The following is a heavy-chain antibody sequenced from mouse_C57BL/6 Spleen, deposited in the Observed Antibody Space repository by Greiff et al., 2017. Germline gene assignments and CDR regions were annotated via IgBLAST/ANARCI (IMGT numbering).Heavy chain of an antibody. D-gene: IGHD2-1*01. J-gene: IGHJ4*01. CDR2: IISGSSTI. CDR1: GFTFSDYG. Sequence: DVKLVESGGGLVKPGGSLKLSCAASGFTFSDYGMHWVRQAPEKGLEWVAYIISGSSTIHYADKVKGRFTIARDNAKNTLFLQMTSLRSEDTAMYSCAEPHLLGAMDYWGQGTSVTVSS. V-gene: IGHV5-17*01. CDR3: AEPHLLGAMDY.